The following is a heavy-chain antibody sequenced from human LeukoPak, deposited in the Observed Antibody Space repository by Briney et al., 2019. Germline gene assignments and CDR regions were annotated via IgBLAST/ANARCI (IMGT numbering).Heavy chain of an antibody. CDR1: GFTFSSYW. J-gene: IGHJ2*01. CDR3: ARGRYTWYFDL. Sequence: GGSLRLSCAASGFTFSSYWMSWVRQAPGKGLEWGSVIYSGGSTYYADSVKGRFTISRDNSKNTLYLQMNSLRAEDTAVYYCARGRYTWYFDLWGRGTLVTVSS. V-gene: IGHV3-66*01. D-gene: IGHD3-16*02. CDR2: IYSGGST.